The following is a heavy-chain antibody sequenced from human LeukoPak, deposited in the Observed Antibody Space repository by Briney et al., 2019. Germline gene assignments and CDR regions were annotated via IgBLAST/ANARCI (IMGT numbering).Heavy chain of an antibody. Sequence: GGSPRLSCAASGFTVSSNYMSWAREAPGKGLEWVSVIYSGGSTYYADSVKGRFTISRDNSKNTLYLQMNSLRAEDTAVYYCARVRGTAMVLWGQGTLVTVSS. CDR1: GFTVSSNY. V-gene: IGHV3-66*01. J-gene: IGHJ4*02. D-gene: IGHD5-18*01. CDR2: IYSGGST. CDR3: ARVRGTAMVL.